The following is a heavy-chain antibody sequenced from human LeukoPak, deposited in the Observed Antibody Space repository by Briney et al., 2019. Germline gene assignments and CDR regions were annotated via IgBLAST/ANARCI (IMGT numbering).Heavy chain of an antibody. CDR2: INPNSGGT. CDR3: ARDRYSSGLYYYYYYGMDV. CDR1: GYTFTGYY. Sequence: ASVKVSCKASGYTFTGYYMHRVRQAPGQGLEWMGWINPNSGGTNYAQKFQGWVTMTRDTSISTAYMELSRLRSDDTAVYYCARDRYSSGLYYYYYYGMDVWGQGTTVTVSS. J-gene: IGHJ6*02. V-gene: IGHV1-2*04. D-gene: IGHD6-19*01.